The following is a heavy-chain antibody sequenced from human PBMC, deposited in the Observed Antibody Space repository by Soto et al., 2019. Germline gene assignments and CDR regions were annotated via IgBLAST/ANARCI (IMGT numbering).Heavy chain of an antibody. D-gene: IGHD4-17*01. CDR1: GGSISSGGYY. CDR2: IYYSGST. Sequence: PSETLSLTCTVSGGSISSGGYYWSWIRQHPGKGLEWIGYIYYSGSTYYNPSLKSRVTISVGTSKNQFSLKLSSVTAADTAVYYCARTSTVTTTPYFDYWGQGTLVTVSS. CDR3: ARTSTVTTTPYFDY. J-gene: IGHJ4*02. V-gene: IGHV4-31*03.